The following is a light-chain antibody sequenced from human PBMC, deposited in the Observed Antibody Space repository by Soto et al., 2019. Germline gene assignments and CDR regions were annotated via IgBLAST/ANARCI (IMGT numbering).Light chain of an antibody. CDR1: QSITM. CDR3: QQYYSYSGT. V-gene: IGKV1-5*01. Sequence: IQLTQSPSTLSASVGDRVTITCRASQSITMLAWYQLKPGRAPKSLIYGISSLQSGVPSRFSGSGFGTEFTLTISSLQPDDSATYYCQQYYSYSGTFGRGTKVEI. CDR2: GIS. J-gene: IGKJ1*01.